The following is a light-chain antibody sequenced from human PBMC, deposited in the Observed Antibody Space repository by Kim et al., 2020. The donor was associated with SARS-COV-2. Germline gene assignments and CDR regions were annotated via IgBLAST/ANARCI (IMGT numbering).Light chain of an antibody. CDR2: ATS. CDR1: QSLNSPY. CDR3: QQYGSSHRT. V-gene: IGKV3-20*01. J-gene: IGKJ1*01. Sequence: LSPGERATLSCRASQSLNSPYLAWYQQKSGQPPRLLIYATSSRATGIPARFSGSGSGTDFTLTISRLAPEDFAVYYCQQYGSSHRTFGQGTKVDI.